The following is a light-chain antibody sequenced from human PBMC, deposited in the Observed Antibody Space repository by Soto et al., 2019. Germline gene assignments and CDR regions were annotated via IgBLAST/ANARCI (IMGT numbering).Light chain of an antibody. J-gene: IGLJ2*01. CDR2: DVS. V-gene: IGLV2-11*01. Sequence: QSVLTQPRSVSGSPGQSVTISCTGTSSDVGGYKYVSWYQHHPGKAPRLMIYDVSKRPSGVPDRFSGSKSGNTASLTISGLQAEDEADYYCCSYAGTYSFVFGGGTKVTV. CDR1: SSDVGGYKY. CDR3: CSYAGTYSFV.